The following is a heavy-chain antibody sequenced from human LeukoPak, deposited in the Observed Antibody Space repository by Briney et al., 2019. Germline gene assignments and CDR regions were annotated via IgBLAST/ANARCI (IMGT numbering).Heavy chain of an antibody. CDR2: IYSGGST. J-gene: IGHJ4*02. CDR1: GFTVSSNY. D-gene: IGHD3-3*01. CDR3: ARVNTIFGVVTRKGAVGY. Sequence: GGSLRLSCAASGFTVSSNYMSWVRQAPGKGLEWVSVIYSGGSTYYADSVKGRFTISRDNSKNTLYLQMNSLRAEDTAVYYCARVNTIFGVVTRKGAVGYWGQGTLVTVSS. V-gene: IGHV3-66*02.